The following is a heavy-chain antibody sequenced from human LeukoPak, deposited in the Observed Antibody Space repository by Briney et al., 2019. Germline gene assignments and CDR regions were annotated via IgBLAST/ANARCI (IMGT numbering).Heavy chain of an antibody. J-gene: IGHJ4*02. V-gene: IGHV4-39*01. Sequence: ASETLSLTCTVSGGSISSSSHYWGWIRQPPGKGLEWIGSIYYSGTTFYNPSLKSRLTISLDTSKSQFSLKLSSVTAADTAVYYCARRTSGYPFDYWGQGTLVTVSS. D-gene: IGHD1-1*01. CDR3: ARRTSGYPFDY. CDR1: GGSISSSSHY. CDR2: IYYSGTT.